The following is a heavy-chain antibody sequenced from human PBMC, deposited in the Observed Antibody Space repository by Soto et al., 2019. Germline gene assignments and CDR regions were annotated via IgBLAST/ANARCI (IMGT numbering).Heavy chain of an antibody. CDR1: GYTFTNYN. V-gene: IGHV1-18*01. D-gene: IGHD6-25*01. CDR3: ARDPSTSGRAGHDY. J-gene: IGHJ4*02. Sequence: QVQLVQSGAEVKKPGASVKVSCKASGYTFTNYNIGWVRQAPGQGLAWVGWINTDNGNTNYAQKVQGRVTVTTDTSTATAYMELKSLRSDDTAIYYCARDPSTSGRAGHDYWGQGTLVTVSS. CDR2: INTDNGNT.